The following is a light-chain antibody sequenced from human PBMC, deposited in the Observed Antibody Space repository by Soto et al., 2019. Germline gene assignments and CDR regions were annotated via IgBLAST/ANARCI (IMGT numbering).Light chain of an antibody. CDR2: GAS. V-gene: IGKV1-39*01. CDR3: QQNYSIPIT. Sequence: DIQMTKSPSTLSGSVGDRVTITCRASQSISTSLNWYHQKPGKAPDLLIYGASSLQSGVTSRFTGSGSGTDFTLTITDLQPEDFATYYCQQNYSIPITFGQGTRLEIK. J-gene: IGKJ5*01. CDR1: QSISTS.